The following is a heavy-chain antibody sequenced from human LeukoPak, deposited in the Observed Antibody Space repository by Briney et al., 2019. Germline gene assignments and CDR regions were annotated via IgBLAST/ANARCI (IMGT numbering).Heavy chain of an antibody. Sequence: ASETPSLTCTVSGDSISGSYWTWVRQPPGQGLEWIGQIHYSGRADYNPSLKRRITISVDTSKNQMSLTLTSVTAADTAIYYCVKFGVDYDMGVWGQGTTVTVSS. CDR2: IHYSGRA. CDR1: GDSISGSY. D-gene: IGHD3-16*01. V-gene: IGHV4-59*01. J-gene: IGHJ6*02. CDR3: VKFGVDYDMGV.